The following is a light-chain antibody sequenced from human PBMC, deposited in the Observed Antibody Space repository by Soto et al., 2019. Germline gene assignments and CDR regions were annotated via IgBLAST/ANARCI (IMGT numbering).Light chain of an antibody. CDR1: NSDVDGYNY. V-gene: IGLV2-14*01. CDR2: DVS. CDR3: SSYTNSSTLD. J-gene: IGLJ1*01. Sequence: QSALTQPASVSGSPGQSITISCTGTNSDVDGYNYVSWYQQHPGKAPKLMIYDVSNRPSGVSNRFSGSKSGNTASLTISGLQAEDEADYYCSSYTNSSTLDFGTGTKLTVL.